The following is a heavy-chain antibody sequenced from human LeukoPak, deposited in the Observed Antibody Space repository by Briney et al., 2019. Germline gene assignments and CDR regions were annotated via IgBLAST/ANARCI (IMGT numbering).Heavy chain of an antibody. CDR3: ARGRAGDYFDY. CDR2: INPNSGGT. V-gene: IGHV1-2*02. Sequence: GASVKVSCKTSGYTFTGYLIHWVRQAPGQGLEWMGWINPNSGGTSNLQKFQGRVAMTRDTSISTAYMDLSRLRSDDTAVYYCARGRAGDYFDYWGQGTLVTVSS. CDR1: GYTFTGYL. J-gene: IGHJ4*02.